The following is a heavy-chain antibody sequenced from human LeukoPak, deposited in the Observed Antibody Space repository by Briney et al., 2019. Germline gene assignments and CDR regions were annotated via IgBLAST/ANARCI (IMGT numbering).Heavy chain of an antibody. V-gene: IGHV3-74*01. D-gene: IGHD1-26*01. CDR1: GFTFSRYW. J-gene: IGHJ4*02. CDR2: INSDGSDT. Sequence: GGSLRLSCAASGFTFSRYWIHWVRQAPGKGLVWVSRINSDGSDTVYADSVRGRFTISRDNAKNTLYLQMNGLRADDTAVYYCLSAVGPSEYWGQGTLVTVSS. CDR3: LSAVGPSEY.